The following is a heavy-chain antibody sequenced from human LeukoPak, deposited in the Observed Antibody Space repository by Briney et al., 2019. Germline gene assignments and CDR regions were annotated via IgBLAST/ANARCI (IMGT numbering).Heavy chain of an antibody. Sequence: PSETLSLTCTVPGGSISSYSMNWVRQAPGKGLEWISYIGISSGNTKYADSVKGRFTISGDNARNSLYLQMNSLRVEDSAVYYCARDHNYAFDNWGQGTLVTVSS. D-gene: IGHD1-1*01. J-gene: IGHJ4*02. CDR3: ARDHNYAFDN. CDR2: IGISSGNT. V-gene: IGHV3-48*04. CDR1: GGSISSYS.